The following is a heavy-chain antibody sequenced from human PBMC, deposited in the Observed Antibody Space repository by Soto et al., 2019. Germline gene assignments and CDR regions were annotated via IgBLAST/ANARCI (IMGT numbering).Heavy chain of an antibody. V-gene: IGHV3-23*01. CDR3: AKVHDYGDYYYYYMDV. J-gene: IGHJ6*03. D-gene: IGHD4-17*01. Sequence: GSLRLSCAASGFTFSSYAMSWVRQAPGKGLEWVSAISGSGGSTYYADSVKGRFTISRDNSKNTLYLQMNSLRAEDTAVYYCAKVHDYGDYYYYYMDVWGKGTTVTVSS. CDR2: ISGSGGST. CDR1: GFTFSSYA.